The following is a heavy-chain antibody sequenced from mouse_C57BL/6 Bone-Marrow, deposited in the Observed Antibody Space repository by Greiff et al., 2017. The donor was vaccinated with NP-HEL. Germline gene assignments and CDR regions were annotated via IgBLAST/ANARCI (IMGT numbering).Heavy chain of an antibody. D-gene: IGHD2-4*01. CDR1: GYTFTSYW. CDR3: ARNIYYDSPYAMDY. CDR2: IDPSDSYT. V-gene: IGHV1-69*01. J-gene: IGHJ4*01. Sequence: QVQLQQPGAELVMPGASVKLSCKASGYTFTSYWMHWVKQRPGQGLEWIGEIDPSDSYTNYNQKFKGKSTLTVDKSSSTAYMQLSSLTSEESAVYYCARNIYYDSPYAMDYWGQGTSVTVSS.